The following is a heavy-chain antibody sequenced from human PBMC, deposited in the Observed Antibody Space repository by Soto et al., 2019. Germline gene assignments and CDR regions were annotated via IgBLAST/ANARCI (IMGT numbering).Heavy chain of an antibody. D-gene: IGHD3-22*01. CDR2: ISSSSRYI. V-gene: IGHV3-21*01. CDR3: ARDGVDRSGDYAVTDD. Sequence: EVQLVESGGGLVKPGGSLRLSCAASGFTFSSYSMNWVRQAPGTGLEWVSSISSSSRYIYYADSVKGRFTNSRDNAKNSLYLQMNSQRAEDTAVEECARDGVDRSGDYAVTDDWGQGTLATVSS. CDR1: GFTFSSYS. J-gene: IGHJ4*02.